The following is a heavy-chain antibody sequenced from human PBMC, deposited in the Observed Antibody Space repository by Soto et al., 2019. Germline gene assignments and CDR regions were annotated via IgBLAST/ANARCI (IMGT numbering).Heavy chain of an antibody. J-gene: IGHJ5*02. D-gene: IGHD3-22*01. CDR3: ARDLFYDRDLGGFDP. Sequence: EVQLVESGGGLIQPGGSLRLSCAASGFTVSSNYMSWVRQAPGKGLEWVSVIHSGGSTYYADSVKGRFTISSDNLNNTLYLQMHNLRADDTAVYSCARDLFYDRDLGGFDPWGPGTLVTVSS. CDR1: GFTVSSNY. CDR2: IHSGGST. V-gene: IGHV3-53*01.